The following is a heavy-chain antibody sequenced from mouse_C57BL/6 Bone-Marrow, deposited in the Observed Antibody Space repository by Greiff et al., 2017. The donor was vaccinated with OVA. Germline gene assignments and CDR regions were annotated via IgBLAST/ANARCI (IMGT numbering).Heavy chain of an antibody. Sequence: EVMLVESGGGLVKPGGSLKLSCAASGFTFSSYAMSWVRQTPEKRLEWVATISDGGSYTYYPDNVKGRFTISRDNAKNNLYLQMSHLKSEDTAMYYCARGLTYYYGSSSFAYWGQGTLVTVSA. J-gene: IGHJ3*01. CDR2: ISDGGSYT. D-gene: IGHD1-1*01. V-gene: IGHV5-4*03. CDR1: GFTFSSYA. CDR3: ARGLTYYYGSSSFAY.